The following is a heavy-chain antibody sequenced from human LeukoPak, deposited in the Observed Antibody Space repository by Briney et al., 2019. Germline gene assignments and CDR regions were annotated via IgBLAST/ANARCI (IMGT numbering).Heavy chain of an antibody. V-gene: IGHV3-66*04. J-gene: IGHJ4*02. Sequence: GGSLRLSCAVSGFSVSSNYMSWVRQAPGKGLEWVSIIYSGGSTYYADSVKGRFTISRDNSKNTLYLQMNSLRAEDTAVYYCARRGYGDYAPFDYWGQGTLVTVSS. CDR3: ARRGYGDYAPFDY. CDR2: IYSGGST. CDR1: GFSVSSNY. D-gene: IGHD4-17*01.